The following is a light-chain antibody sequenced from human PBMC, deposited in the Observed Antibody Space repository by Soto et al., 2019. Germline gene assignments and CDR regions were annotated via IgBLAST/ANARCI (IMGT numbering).Light chain of an antibody. V-gene: IGKV1-33*01. J-gene: IGKJ3*01. CDR1: QDISKY. Sequence: DIQMTQSPSSLSASVGDRVTITCQASQDISKYLNWYQQKPGKAPKLLIYDASNLETGVPSRFSGSGSGTAFTFTISRLQPEDVATYYCQQYDSLPPLFTFGPGTKVAIK. CDR3: QQYDSLPPLFT. CDR2: DAS.